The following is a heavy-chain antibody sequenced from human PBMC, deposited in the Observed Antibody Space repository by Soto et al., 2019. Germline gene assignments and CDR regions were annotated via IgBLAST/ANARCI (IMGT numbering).Heavy chain of an antibody. Sequence: GGSLRLSCVGSEFTFSNYEMSWVRQAPGKGLEWVSYISYTGSTIYYADSVRGRFTISRDNSKNSLYLQMNSLRAEDTAVYYCARGLRNYYDRSGLHYWGQGTLVTVSS. CDR2: ISYTGSTI. J-gene: IGHJ4*02. V-gene: IGHV3-48*03. CDR1: EFTFSNYE. D-gene: IGHD3-22*01. CDR3: ARGLRNYYDRSGLHY.